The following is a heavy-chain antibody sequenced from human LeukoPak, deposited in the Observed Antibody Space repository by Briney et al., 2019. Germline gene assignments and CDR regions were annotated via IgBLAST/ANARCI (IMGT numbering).Heavy chain of an antibody. CDR1: GYSISSGYY. J-gene: IGHJ4*02. CDR2: IYHSGST. Sequence: SETLSLTCTVSGYSISSGYYWGWIRQPPGKGLEWIGSIYHSGSTYYNPSLKSRVTISVDTSKNQFSLKLSSVTAADTAVYYCARGGDTAMVTDYWGQGTLVTVSS. V-gene: IGHV4-38-2*02. CDR3: ARGGDTAMVTDY. D-gene: IGHD5-18*01.